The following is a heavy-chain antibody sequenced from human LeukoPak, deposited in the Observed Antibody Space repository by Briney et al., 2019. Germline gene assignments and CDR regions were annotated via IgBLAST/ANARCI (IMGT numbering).Heavy chain of an antibody. D-gene: IGHD2-15*01. V-gene: IGHV1-24*01. CDR3: ATALLVRRVAAFNP. CDR2: FDPEDGET. CDR1: GYTLTELS. J-gene: IGHJ5*02. Sequence: ASVKASCKVSGYTLTELSMHWVRQAPGKGLEWMGGFDPEDGETIYAQKFQGRVTMTEDTSTDTAYMELSSLRSEDTAVYYCATALLVRRVAAFNPWGQGTLVTVSS.